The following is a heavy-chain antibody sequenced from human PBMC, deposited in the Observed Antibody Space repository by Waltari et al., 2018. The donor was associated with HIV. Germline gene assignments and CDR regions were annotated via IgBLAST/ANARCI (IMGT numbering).Heavy chain of an antibody. CDR1: GFTFSSHG. D-gene: IGHD3-16*01. Sequence: QVQLVESGGGVVQPGGSLRLSCAASGFTFSSHGKHWVRQAPGKGLVWGGCLEDYGIIEKYAGSVRGRFTVSRDISTNALYLQMSDLRAEDTAVYYCAKGTQSDDYTLHYWGQGTLVTVSS. CDR3: AKGTQSDDYTLHY. V-gene: IGHV3-30*02. CDR2: LEDYGIIE. J-gene: IGHJ4*02.